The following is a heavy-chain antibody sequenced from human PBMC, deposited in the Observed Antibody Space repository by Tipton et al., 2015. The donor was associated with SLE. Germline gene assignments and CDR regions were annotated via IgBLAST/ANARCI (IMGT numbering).Heavy chain of an antibody. D-gene: IGHD3-22*01. CDR2: VFISGTT. CDR3: ARAPGYHDGHSYQYYFDY. Sequence: TLSLTCTVSGGSFRNYYWNWIRLTPGKGLEWIGYVFISGTTNYNPSLQSRVAISVDTSRNQFSLKLNSVTAADTAVYYCARAPGYHDGHSYQYYFDYWGQGSLVTVSS. J-gene: IGHJ4*02. V-gene: IGHV4-59*01. CDR1: GGSFRNYY.